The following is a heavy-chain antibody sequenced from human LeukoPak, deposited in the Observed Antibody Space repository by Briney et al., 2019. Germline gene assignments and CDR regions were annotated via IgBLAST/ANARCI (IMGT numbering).Heavy chain of an antibody. CDR3: AKDMSSLGY. V-gene: IGHV3-23*01. CDR1: GFTFSSYA. J-gene: IGHJ4*02. D-gene: IGHD6-6*01. CDR2: ISGSGGST. Sequence: GGSLRLSCAASGFTFSSYAMSWVRQAPGKGLEWVSGISGSGGSTYYADSVKGRFIISRDNSKNTQYLQMNSLRAEDTAVYHCAKDMSSLGYWGQGTLVTVSS.